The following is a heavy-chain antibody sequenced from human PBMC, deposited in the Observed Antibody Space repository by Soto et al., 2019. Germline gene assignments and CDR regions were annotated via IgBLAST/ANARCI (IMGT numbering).Heavy chain of an antibody. CDR1: GGTFSSYT. Sequence: QVQLVQSGAEVKKPGSSVKVSCKASGGTFSSYTISWVRQAPGQGLEWMGRIIPILGIANYAQKFQGRVTITAGKSTSTAYMELSRLRTGEQAVDYCAGKVLLKSSSDYWGQGTLVTVS. CDR3: AGKVLLKSSSDY. D-gene: IGHD2-15*01. CDR2: IIPILGIA. J-gene: IGHJ4*02. V-gene: IGHV1-69*02.